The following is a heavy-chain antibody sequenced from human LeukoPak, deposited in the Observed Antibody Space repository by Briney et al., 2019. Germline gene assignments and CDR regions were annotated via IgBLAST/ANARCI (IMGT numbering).Heavy chain of an antibody. J-gene: IGHJ4*02. CDR3: ARGLMAAAGRTPFDY. CDR1: GFTFSSYA. Sequence: GGSLRLSCAASGFTFSSYAMHWVRQAPGKGLEYASAISSNGGSTYYANSVKGRFTISRDNSKNTLYLQMGSLRAEDMAVYYCARGLMAAAGRTPFDYWGQGTLVTVSS. CDR2: ISSNGGST. D-gene: IGHD6-13*01. V-gene: IGHV3-64*01.